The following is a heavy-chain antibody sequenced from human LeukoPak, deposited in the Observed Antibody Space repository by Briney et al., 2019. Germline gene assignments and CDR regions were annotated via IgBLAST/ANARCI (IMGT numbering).Heavy chain of an antibody. CDR1: GFTFSSYS. CDR2: ISSSSSTI. V-gene: IGHV3-48*01. CDR3: ASGREYSGFVEAFDI. Sequence: PGGSLRLACAASGFTFSSYSMNWVRQAPGKGLEWVSYISSSSSTIYYADSVKGRFTISRDNAKNSLYLQMNSLRAEDTALYYCASGREYSGFVEAFDIWGQGTMVTVSS. J-gene: IGHJ3*02. D-gene: IGHD5-12*01.